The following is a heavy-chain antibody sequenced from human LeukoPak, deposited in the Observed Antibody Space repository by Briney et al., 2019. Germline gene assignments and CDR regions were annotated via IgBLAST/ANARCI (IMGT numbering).Heavy chain of an antibody. Sequence: GRSLRLSCAASGFTFSSYGMHWVRQAPGQGLEWMGWINPNSGGTNYAQKFQGWVTMTRDTSISTAYMELSRLRSDDTAVYYCARGGNSVALAFDIWGQGTMVTVSS. CDR2: INPNSGGT. D-gene: IGHD4-23*01. CDR3: ARGGNSVALAFDI. CDR1: GFTFSSYG. J-gene: IGHJ3*02. V-gene: IGHV1-2*04.